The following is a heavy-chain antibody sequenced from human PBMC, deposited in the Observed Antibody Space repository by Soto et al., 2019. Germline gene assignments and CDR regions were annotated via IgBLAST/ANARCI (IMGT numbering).Heavy chain of an antibody. CDR3: AKATSGWYYFDY. CDR2: ISGSGGST. V-gene: IGHV3-23*01. D-gene: IGHD6-19*01. J-gene: IGHJ4*02. CDR1: GFTFSSYA. Sequence: PGGALRLSCAASGFTFSSYAMSWVRQAPGKGLEWVSAISGSGGSTYYADSVKGRFTISRDNSKNTLYLQMNSLRAEDTALYYCAKATSGWYYFDYWGQGTLVTVSS.